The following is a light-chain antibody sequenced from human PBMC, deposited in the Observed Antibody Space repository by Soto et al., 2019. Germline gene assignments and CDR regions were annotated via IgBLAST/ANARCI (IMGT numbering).Light chain of an antibody. Sequence: PATLSFTRRESDTLSCKASQSINRKLVWYQQKPGQAPRFLIYGASTRATDIPARFRGSGSGTEFTFTINSLQSEDFAVYYCQQYNIRLPAFGGGTKVDIK. CDR2: GAS. CDR3: QQYNIRLPA. J-gene: IGKJ4*01. V-gene: IGKV3-15*01. CDR1: QSINRK.